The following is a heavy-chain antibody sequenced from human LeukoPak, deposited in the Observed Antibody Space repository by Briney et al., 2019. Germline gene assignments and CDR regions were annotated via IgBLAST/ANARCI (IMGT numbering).Heavy chain of an antibody. J-gene: IGHJ4*02. V-gene: IGHV1-3*01. CDR3: ARPDSTKYDYVWGSYRS. CDR2: INAGNGNT. CDR1: GYTFTSYA. Sequence: ASVTVSCKASGYTFTSYAMHWVRQAPGQRLEWMGWINAGNGNTKYSQKFQGRVTITRDTSASTAYMELSSLRSEDTAVYYCARPDSTKYDYVWGSYRSWGQGTLVTASS. D-gene: IGHD3-16*02.